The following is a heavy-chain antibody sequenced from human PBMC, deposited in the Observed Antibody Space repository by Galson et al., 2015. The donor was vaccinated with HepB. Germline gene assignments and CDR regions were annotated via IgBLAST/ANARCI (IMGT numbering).Heavy chain of an antibody. CDR1: GFTFSSYG. J-gene: IGHJ4*02. Sequence: SLRLSCAASGFTFSSYGMHWVRQAPGKGLEWVAVISYDGSNKYYADSVKGRFTISRDNSKNTLYLQMNSLRAEDTAVYYCARDGVAAGLYYSDYWGQGTLVTVSS. CDR2: ISYDGSNK. V-gene: IGHV3-30*03. CDR3: ARDGVAAGLYYSDY. D-gene: IGHD6-13*01.